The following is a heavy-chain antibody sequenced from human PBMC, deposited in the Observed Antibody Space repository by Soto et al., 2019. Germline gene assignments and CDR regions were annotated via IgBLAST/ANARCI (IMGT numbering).Heavy chain of an antibody. CDR3: ARGSTDSYPGSRIFDF. D-gene: IGHD3-10*01. V-gene: IGHV3-23*01. CDR2: ITDTGVDT. Sequence: EVQLLESWGDLVQPGGSLRLSCVASGIPFGSRAMSWVRQAPGEGLEWVSTITDTGVDTKYEDSVRGRFTMSRDNSKKTLYLQMNSLRVEDAALYYCARGSTDSYPGSRIFDFWGRGTLVTVSS. CDR1: GIPFGSRA. J-gene: IGHJ4*02.